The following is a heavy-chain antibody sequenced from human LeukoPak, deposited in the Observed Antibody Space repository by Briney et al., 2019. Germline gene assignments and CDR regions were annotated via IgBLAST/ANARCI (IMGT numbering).Heavy chain of an antibody. CDR3: VRESTGDLSFDH. CDR1: GYTFTGYY. CDR2: INPIGGGT. Sequence: ASVKVSCKASGYTFTGYYMHWVRQAPGQGLEWMGWINPIGGGTNYAQKFLGRVTMTRDMSISTVYMELSRLRSGDTAVYYCVRESTGDLSFDHWGQGTLVTVSS. J-gene: IGHJ4*02. D-gene: IGHD3-10*01. V-gene: IGHV1-2*02.